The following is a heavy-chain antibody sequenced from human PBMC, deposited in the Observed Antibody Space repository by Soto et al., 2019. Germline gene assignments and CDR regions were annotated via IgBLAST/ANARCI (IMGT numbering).Heavy chain of an antibody. CDR3: AGRYCTNGVCYANYYFSIDF. Sequence: EVQLLESGGGLVQPGGSLRLSCAASGFTFSTYAMSWVRQAPGKGLEWVSTITTSGGNTYYADSVQGRFTISRDNSKNTLYRQMNSLRAEDTAVYYCAGRYCTNGVCYANYYFSIDFWGKGTTVTVSS. CDR2: ITTSGGNT. CDR1: GFTFSTYA. V-gene: IGHV3-23*01. J-gene: IGHJ6*03. D-gene: IGHD2-8*01.